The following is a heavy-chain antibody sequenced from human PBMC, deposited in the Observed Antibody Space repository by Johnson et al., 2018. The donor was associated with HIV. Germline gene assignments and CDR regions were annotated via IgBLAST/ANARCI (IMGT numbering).Heavy chain of an antibody. J-gene: IGHJ3*02. Sequence: VQLVESGGGVVRPGGSLRLSCAASGFTFDYYGMSWVRQAPGTGLEWVSGINWDGGRTGYADSVNGRFTISRDNAKNSRLLQMNSLGAEDTALYYCARNLIITMIQGGNDAFDIWGQGTMVTVPS. CDR3: ARNLIITMIQGGNDAFDI. CDR1: GFTFDYYG. CDR2: INWDGGRT. V-gene: IGHV3-20*04. D-gene: IGHD3-10*01.